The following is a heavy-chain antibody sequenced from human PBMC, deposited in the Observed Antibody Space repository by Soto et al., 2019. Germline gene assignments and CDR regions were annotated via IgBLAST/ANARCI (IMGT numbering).Heavy chain of an antibody. J-gene: IGHJ6*02. D-gene: IGHD3-10*01. Sequence: SETLSLTCTVSGGSISSSSYYWGWIRQPPGKGLDWIGSIYYSGSTYYNPSLKSRVTISVDTSKNQFSLKLSSVTAADTAVYYCASEGAYGSGSYYPYYYGMDVWGQGTTVTVSS. V-gene: IGHV4-39*01. CDR1: GGSISSSSYY. CDR3: ASEGAYGSGSYYPYYYGMDV. CDR2: IYYSGST.